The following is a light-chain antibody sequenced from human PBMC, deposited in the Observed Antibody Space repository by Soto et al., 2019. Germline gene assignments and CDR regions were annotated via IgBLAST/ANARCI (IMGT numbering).Light chain of an antibody. V-gene: IGLV2-14*01. Sequence: QSALTQPASVSGSHGQPITLSCTGTSSDVGAYNYVSWYQQYPGKAPELLIYEVVFRPSGISTRFSGSKSGNTASLTISGLLAEAEADYYCCSYTSDNTWVFGGGTKLTVL. CDR2: EVV. J-gene: IGLJ3*02. CDR3: CSYTSDNTWV. CDR1: SSDVGAYNY.